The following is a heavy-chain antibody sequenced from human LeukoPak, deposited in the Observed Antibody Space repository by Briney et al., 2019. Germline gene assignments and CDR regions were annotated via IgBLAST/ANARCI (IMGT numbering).Heavy chain of an antibody. J-gene: IGHJ4*02. CDR1: GFTFSRYA. V-gene: IGHV3-23*01. D-gene: IGHD4-17*01. CDR2: IGGRGAIT. Sequence: GGSLRLSCVASGFTFSRYAMSWVRQAPGKGLEWVSAIGGRGAITYYADSVKGRFTISKDNSKNTLYLQMNNLRAEYTAVYYCAKYDDYVEYGYYFDFWGQGTLVTVSS. CDR3: AKYDDYVEYGYYFDF.